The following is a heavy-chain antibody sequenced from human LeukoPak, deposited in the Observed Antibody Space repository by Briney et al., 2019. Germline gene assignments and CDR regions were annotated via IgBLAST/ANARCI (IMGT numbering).Heavy chain of an antibody. V-gene: IGHV5-51*01. CDR2: IYPGDSDT. CDR1: GYSFTGYW. CDR3: AIAYCGGDCYVDYYYYGMDV. D-gene: IGHD2-21*02. Sequence: GESLKISCKGSGYSFTGYWIGWVRQMPGKGLEWMGIIYPGDSDTRYSPSFQGQVTISADKSISTAYLQWSSLKASDTAMYYCAIAYCGGDCYVDYYYYGMDVWGQGTTVTVSS. J-gene: IGHJ6*02.